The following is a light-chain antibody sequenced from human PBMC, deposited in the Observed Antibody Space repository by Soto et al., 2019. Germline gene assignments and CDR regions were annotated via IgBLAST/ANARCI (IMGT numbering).Light chain of an antibody. V-gene: IGLV2-14*01. J-gene: IGLJ3*02. CDR3: SSYTSSSTRV. CDR2: EVS. Sequence: QSALTQPASVSGSPGQSITISCTGTSSDVGGYNYVSWYQQHPGKAPKLMIYEVSNRPSGVSNRFSGSKSGNTASLTTSGLQAVDEADYSCSSYTSSSTRVFGGGTKLTVL. CDR1: SSDVGGYNY.